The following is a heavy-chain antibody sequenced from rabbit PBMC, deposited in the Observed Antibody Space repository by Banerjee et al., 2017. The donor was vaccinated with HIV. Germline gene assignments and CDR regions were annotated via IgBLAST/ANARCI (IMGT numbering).Heavy chain of an antibody. CDR2: IYAGSSGST. J-gene: IGHJ4*01. CDR1: GFSFSSSYW. V-gene: IGHV1S45*01. D-gene: IGHD6-1*01. CDR3: ARSISYAGYTGYGYAYDLNL. Sequence: QEQLEESGGDLVKPEGSLTLTCTASGFSFSSSYWICWVRQAPGKGLEWIACIYAGSSGSTYYASWAKGRFTITRSTSLNTVDLKMTSLTAADTATYFCARSISYAGYTGYGYAYDLNLWGPGTLVTVS.